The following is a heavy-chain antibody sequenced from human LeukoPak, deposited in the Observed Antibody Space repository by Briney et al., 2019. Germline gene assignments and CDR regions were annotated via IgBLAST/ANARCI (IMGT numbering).Heavy chain of an antibody. D-gene: IGHD6-19*01. CDR3: ASELTPGSGWYGGLDY. V-gene: IGHV3-30-3*01. CDR2: ISYDGSNK. CDR1: GFTFSSYA. Sequence: PGGSLRLSCAASGFTFSSYAMHWVRQAPGKGLEWVAVISYDGSNKYYADSVKGRFTISRDKSKSTLYLQMNSLRAEDTAVYYCASELTPGSGWYGGLDYWGQGTLVTVSS. J-gene: IGHJ4*02.